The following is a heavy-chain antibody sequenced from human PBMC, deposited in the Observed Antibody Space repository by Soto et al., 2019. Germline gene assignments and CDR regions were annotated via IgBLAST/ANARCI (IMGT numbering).Heavy chain of an antibody. CDR1: GYSISSGYY. D-gene: IGHD6-19*01. CDR2: IYHSGST. Sequence: SETLSLTCAVSGYSISSGYYWGWIRQPPGKGLEWIGSIYHSGSTYYNPSLKSRVTISVDTSKNQFSLKLSSVTAADTAVYYCARVGDHSSGWYQYFDYWGQGTLVTVSS. CDR3: ARVGDHSSGWYQYFDY. J-gene: IGHJ4*02. V-gene: IGHV4-38-2*01.